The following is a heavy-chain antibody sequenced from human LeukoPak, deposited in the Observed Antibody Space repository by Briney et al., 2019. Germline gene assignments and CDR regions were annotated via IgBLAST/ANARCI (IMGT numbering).Heavy chain of an antibody. D-gene: IGHD3-3*01. Sequence: GGSLRLSCAASGFTLSLYSMHWVRQAPGKGLEWVSSIGRSSQYIYYGDSVRGRFTISRDNAKNSLYLDMNSPRAEDTAVYYCARDASNIDFAPYFYYMDVWGKGTTVTVSS. CDR3: ARDASNIDFAPYFYYMDV. J-gene: IGHJ6*03. CDR1: GFTLSLYS. CDR2: IGRSSQYI. V-gene: IGHV3-21*01.